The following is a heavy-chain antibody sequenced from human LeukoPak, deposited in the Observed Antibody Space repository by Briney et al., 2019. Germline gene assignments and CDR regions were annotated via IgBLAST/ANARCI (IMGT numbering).Heavy chain of an antibody. CDR1: GFTFSDYS. Sequence: GGSLRLSCAASGFTFSDYSMNWVRQAPGKGLEWVSYISSSSTTIFYADSVKGRFTISRDNSKSSLFLQMNSLRTEDTALYYCARDHVYGGADYWGQGTLVTVSS. CDR2: ISSSSTTI. J-gene: IGHJ4*02. V-gene: IGHV3-48*04. D-gene: IGHD5/OR15-5a*01. CDR3: ARDHVYGGADY.